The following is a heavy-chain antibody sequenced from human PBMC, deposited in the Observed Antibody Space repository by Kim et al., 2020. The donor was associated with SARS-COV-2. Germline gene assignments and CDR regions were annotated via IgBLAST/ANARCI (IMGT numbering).Heavy chain of an antibody. V-gene: IGHV1-46*01. J-gene: IGHJ4*02. D-gene: IGHD3-9*01. Sequence: FQGRVTMTRDTSTSTVYMELSSLRSEDTAVYYCARSMDDILTGPKPDFDYWGQGTLVTVSS. CDR3: ARSMDDILTGPKPDFDY.